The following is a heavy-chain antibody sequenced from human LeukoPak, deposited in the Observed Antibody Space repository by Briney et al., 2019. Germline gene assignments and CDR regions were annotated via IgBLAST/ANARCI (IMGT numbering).Heavy chain of an antibody. CDR3: AKDRFYYDSSFYYFTVDD. J-gene: IGHJ4*02. CDR2: ISYDGSKK. D-gene: IGHD3-22*01. CDR1: GFTFSTYG. Sequence: GGSLRLSCAASGFTFSTYGMHWVRQAPGKGPEWVAVISYDGSKKYYVDSVKGRFTISRDNSKNTLYLQMNSLRVEDTAVYYCAKDRFYYDSSFYYFTVDDWGQGTLVTVSS. V-gene: IGHV3-30*18.